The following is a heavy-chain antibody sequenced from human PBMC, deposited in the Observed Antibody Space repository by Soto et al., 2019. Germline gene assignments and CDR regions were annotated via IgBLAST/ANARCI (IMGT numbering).Heavy chain of an antibody. V-gene: IGHV1-69*13. D-gene: IGHD4-4*01. J-gene: IGHJ6*02. CDR1: GGTFSSYA. CDR3: ARALSVSDYRGPGYYYGMDV. CDR2: IIPIFGTA. Sequence: SVKVSCKASGGTFSSYAISWVRQAPGQGLEWMGGIIPIFGTANYAQKFQGRVTITADESTSTAYMELSSLRSEDTAVYYCARALSVSDYRGPGYYYGMDVWGQGNTVTVSS.